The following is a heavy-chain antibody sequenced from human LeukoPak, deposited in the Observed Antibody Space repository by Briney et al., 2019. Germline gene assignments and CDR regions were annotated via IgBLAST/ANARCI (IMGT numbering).Heavy chain of an antibody. CDR1: GYTFTSYP. Sequence: GASVKVSCKASGYTFTSYPISWVRQAPGQGLGWVGWITTYNGNTNYAQKLQGRVTMITDTSTSTAYMDLRGLRSDDTAVYYCARRRAAAIYFDYWGQGTLVTVSS. J-gene: IGHJ4*02. D-gene: IGHD2-2*01. CDR2: ITTYNGNT. V-gene: IGHV1-18*01. CDR3: ARRRAAAIYFDY.